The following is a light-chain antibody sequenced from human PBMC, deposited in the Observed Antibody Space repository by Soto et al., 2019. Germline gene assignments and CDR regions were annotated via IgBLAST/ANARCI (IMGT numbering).Light chain of an antibody. CDR1: QSLLHTNGYTY. J-gene: IGKJ2*02. CDR2: LGS. Sequence: DIVMTQSPLSLPVTPGEPASISCRSGQSLLHTNGYTYLDWYLQKPGQSPQLLIYLGSTRASGVPDRFSGSGSGTDFTLKISRVEAEDVGVYYCMQALQTQWTFGQGTKLEIK. V-gene: IGKV2-28*01. CDR3: MQALQTQWT.